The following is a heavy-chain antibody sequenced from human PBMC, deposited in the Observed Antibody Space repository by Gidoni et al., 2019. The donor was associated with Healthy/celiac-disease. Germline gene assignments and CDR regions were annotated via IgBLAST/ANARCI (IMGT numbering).Heavy chain of an antibody. CDR3: ARRTGYFDY. Sequence: QLQLQDSGPGLVKPSETLSLTCTVPGGSISSSRYHWGWIRQPPGKGLEWIGSIYYSGSTYYNPSLKSRVTISVDTSKNQFSLKLSSVTAADTAVYYCARRTGYFDYWGQGTLVTVSS. CDR2: IYYSGST. CDR1: GGSISSSRYH. J-gene: IGHJ4*02. V-gene: IGHV4-39*01.